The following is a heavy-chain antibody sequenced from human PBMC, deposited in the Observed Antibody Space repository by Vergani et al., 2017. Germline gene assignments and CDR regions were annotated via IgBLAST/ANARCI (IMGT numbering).Heavy chain of an antibody. J-gene: IGHJ5*02. CDR2: IYYSGST. CDR3: ARGLLGYCSSTSCSGWFDP. Sequence: QLQLQESGPGLVKPSETLSLTCTVSGGSISSSSYYWGWIRQPPGKGLEWIGRIYYSGSTYYNPSLKSRVTISVDTSKNQFSLKLSSVTAADTAVYYCARGLLGYCSSTSCSGWFDPWGQGTLVTVSS. V-gene: IGHV4-39*01. CDR1: GGSISSSSYY. D-gene: IGHD2-2*01.